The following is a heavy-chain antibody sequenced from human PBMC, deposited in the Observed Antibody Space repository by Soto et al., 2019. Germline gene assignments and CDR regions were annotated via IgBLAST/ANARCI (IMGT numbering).Heavy chain of an antibody. J-gene: IGHJ4*02. Sequence: GGSLRLSCAASGFTFSSYSMNWVRQAPGKGLEWVSSISSISSYIYYADSVKGRFTISRDNAKNSLYLQMNSLRAEDTAVYYCARDLNFWSGYFDYWGQGTLVTVSS. CDR2: ISSISSYI. V-gene: IGHV3-21*01. D-gene: IGHD3-3*01. CDR3: ARDLNFWSGYFDY. CDR1: GFTFSSYS.